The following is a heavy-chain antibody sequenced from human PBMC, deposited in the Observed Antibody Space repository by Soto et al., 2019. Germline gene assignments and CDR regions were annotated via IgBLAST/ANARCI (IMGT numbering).Heavy chain of an antibody. CDR3: ARSPPVYSSSWFGWFDH. Sequence: QVQLVQSGAEVKKPGSSVKVSCKASGGTFSSYTISWVRQAPGQGLEWMGRIIPILGIANYAQKFQGRVTITADKSTSTAYMELSSLRSEDTAVYYCARSPPVYSSSWFGWFDHWGQGTLVTVSS. D-gene: IGHD6-13*01. CDR2: IIPILGIA. J-gene: IGHJ5*02. V-gene: IGHV1-69*02. CDR1: GGTFSSYT.